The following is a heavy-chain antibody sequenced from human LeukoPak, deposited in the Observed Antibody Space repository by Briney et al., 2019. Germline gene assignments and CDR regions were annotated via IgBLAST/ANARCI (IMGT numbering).Heavy chain of an antibody. CDR2: ILPILGIA. D-gene: IGHD3-16*01. J-gene: IGHJ4*02. V-gene: IGHV1-69*04. Sequence: AAVKLSCKSSGCTFSSYAISWVRHAPAQGIDWMGRILPILGIANYAQKVQGRVTITVDKSTDTAYMELSSLRYEDAAVYYCESDFPGGLFDYWGQGTLVTVSS. CDR1: GCTFSSYA. CDR3: ESDFPGGLFDY.